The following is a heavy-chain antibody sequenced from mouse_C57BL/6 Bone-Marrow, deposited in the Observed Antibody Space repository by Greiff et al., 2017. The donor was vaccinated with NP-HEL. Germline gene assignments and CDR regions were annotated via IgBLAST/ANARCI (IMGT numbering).Heavy chain of an antibody. CDR2: ISNLAYSI. Sequence: EVKLQESGGGLVQPGGSLKLSCAASGFTFSDYGMAWVRQAPRKGPEWVAFISNLAYSIYYADTVTGRFTISRENAKNTLYLEMSSLRSEDTAMYYCARSFYYDYAGFAYWGQGTLVTVSA. CDR3: ARSFYYDYAGFAY. J-gene: IGHJ3*01. CDR1: GFTFSDYG. V-gene: IGHV5-15*01. D-gene: IGHD2-4*01.